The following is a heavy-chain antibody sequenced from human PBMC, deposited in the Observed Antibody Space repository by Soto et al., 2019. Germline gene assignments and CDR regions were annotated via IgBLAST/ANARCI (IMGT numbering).Heavy chain of an antibody. CDR2: ISGSGGST. D-gene: IGHD6-19*01. Sequence: EVQLLESGGGLVQPGGSLRLSCAASGFTFSSYAMSWVRQAPGKGLEWVSGISGSGGSTYYADSVKGRFTISRDNSKNTLYLQMNSPRAEDTAVYYCAKGLQWLGTTDYWGQGTLVTVSS. CDR1: GFTFSSYA. J-gene: IGHJ4*02. V-gene: IGHV3-23*01. CDR3: AKGLQWLGTTDY.